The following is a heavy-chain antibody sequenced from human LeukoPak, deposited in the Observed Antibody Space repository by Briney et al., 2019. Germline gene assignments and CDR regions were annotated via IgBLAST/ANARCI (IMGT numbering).Heavy chain of an antibody. CDR3: ARGWGRSWDDNWLDP. D-gene: IGHD3-16*01. CDR2: ISGSSNYI. CDR1: GFTFPAFS. J-gene: IGHJ5*02. V-gene: IGHV3-21*01. Sequence: GGSLRLSCATSGFTFPAFSFHWVRQTPGKGLEWVSSISGSSNYIYYADSVKGRFTISRDNAKNPVYLQMNSLRVEDTAVYYCARGWGRSWDDNWLDPWGQGTLVTVSS.